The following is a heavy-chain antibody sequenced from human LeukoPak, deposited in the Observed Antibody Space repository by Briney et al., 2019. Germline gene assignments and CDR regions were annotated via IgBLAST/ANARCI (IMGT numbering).Heavy chain of an antibody. CDR3: ARRVWSVGATTKGLFDY. D-gene: IGHD1-26*01. J-gene: IGHJ4*02. CDR2: IYYSGST. V-gene: IGHV4-39*01. CDR1: GGSISSSSYY. Sequence: SETRSLTCTVSGGSISSSSYYWGWIRQPPGKWVEWIGSIYYSGSTYYNPSLKSRVTISVDTSKNQFSLKLSSVTAADTAVYYCARRVWSVGATTKGLFDYWGQGTLVTVSS.